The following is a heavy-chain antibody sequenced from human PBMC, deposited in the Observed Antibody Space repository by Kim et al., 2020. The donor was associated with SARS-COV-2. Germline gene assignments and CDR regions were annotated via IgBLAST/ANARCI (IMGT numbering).Heavy chain of an antibody. D-gene: IGHD6-6*01. Sequence: NPSLKGRVTISVDTSKDQFSLRLSSVTAADTAVYYCARIAARTGGWFDPWGQGTLVTVSS. V-gene: IGHV4-34*01. CDR3: ARIAARTGGWFDP. J-gene: IGHJ5*02.